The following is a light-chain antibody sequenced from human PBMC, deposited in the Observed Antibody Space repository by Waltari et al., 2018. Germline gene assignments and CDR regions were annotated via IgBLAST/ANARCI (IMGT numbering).Light chain of an antibody. CDR3: SSYTSSSTWV. Sequence: QSALTQPPSVSGSPGQSVTLSCTGTSSDVGSYNRVSWYQQPPDTAPKPIISEVSDRPSGVPDRFSGSKSANTAFLTISGLQAEDEADYFCSSYTSSSTWVFGTGTKVTVL. CDR1: SSDVGSYNR. J-gene: IGLJ1*01. CDR2: EVS. V-gene: IGLV2-18*02.